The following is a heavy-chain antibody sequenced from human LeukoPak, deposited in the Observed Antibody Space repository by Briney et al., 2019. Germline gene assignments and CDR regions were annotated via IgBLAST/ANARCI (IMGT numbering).Heavy chain of an antibody. Sequence: GAAVKVSCEVSGYTLTQLSIHWVRQAPGQGLEWMGGFDPEDGATIYTQTFQGRVTMTEDTSTDIAFMELNSLTSEDSAVYYCATDTSDNNDGFDIWGQGTMVTASS. CDR1: GYTLTQLS. J-gene: IGHJ3*02. CDR2: FDPEDGAT. V-gene: IGHV1-24*01. D-gene: IGHD1/OR15-1a*01. CDR3: ATDTSDNNDGFDI.